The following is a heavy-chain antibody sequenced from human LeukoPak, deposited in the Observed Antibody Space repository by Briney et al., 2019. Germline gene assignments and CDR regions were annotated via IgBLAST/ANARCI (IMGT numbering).Heavy chain of an antibody. J-gene: IGHJ4*02. CDR1: GFTFGDYA. D-gene: IGHD6-13*01. CDR2: IRSKAYGGAA. CDR3: TTESIAAAYDGGFDY. V-gene: IGHV3-49*04. Sequence: GGSLRLSCTASGFTFGDYAMSWVRQAPGKGLEWVGFIRSKAYGGAAGYAASVKGRFTISRDDSKSIAYLQMNSLKTEDTAVYYCTTESIAAAYDGGFDYWGQGTLVTVSS.